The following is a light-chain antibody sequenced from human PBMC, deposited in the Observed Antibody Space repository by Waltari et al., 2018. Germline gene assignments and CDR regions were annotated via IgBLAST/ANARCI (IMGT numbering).Light chain of an antibody. J-gene: IGLJ1*01. CDR3: CSFAGVTTFYV. Sequence: QSALTQPASVSGSPGQSITISCTGTSNDVGSYNLVSWYQQRPGKAPTFIIYEVNRRPSGLSSRCSGSKSGDTASLTISGLQAEDEADYCCCSFAGVTTFYVFGTGTRVTVL. V-gene: IGLV2-23*02. CDR1: SNDVGSYNL. CDR2: EVN.